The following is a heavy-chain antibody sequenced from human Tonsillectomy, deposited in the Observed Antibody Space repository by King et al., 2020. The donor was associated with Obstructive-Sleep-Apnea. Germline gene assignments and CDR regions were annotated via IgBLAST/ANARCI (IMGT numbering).Heavy chain of an antibody. CDR2: ISGSGGGT. J-gene: IGHJ4*02. V-gene: IGHV3-23*04. D-gene: IGHD1-26*01. CDR3: AVARARAGGAFFDF. CDR1: GFTFSSYA. Sequence: VQLVESGGGLVQPGGSLRLSCAASGFTFSSYAMNWVRQAPGKGLEWVSGISGSGGGTNYADSVQGRFTISRDNSKNKLYLQMNSLRADDPAVYYCAVARARAGGAFFDFWGQGTLVTVSS.